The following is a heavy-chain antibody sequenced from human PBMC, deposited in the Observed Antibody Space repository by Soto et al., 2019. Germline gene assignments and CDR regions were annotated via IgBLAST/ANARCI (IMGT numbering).Heavy chain of an antibody. V-gene: IGHV1-3*04. CDR2: INTGNGNT. Sequence: ASVKVSCKASGYTFTSYVMHWVRQAPGQRLEWMGWINTGNGNTKYSQKFQGRVTITRDTSASTAYMELSSLRSEDTAVYYCAKGYCSGGSCYFDYWGQGTLVTVSS. D-gene: IGHD2-15*01. CDR3: AKGYCSGGSCYFDY. J-gene: IGHJ4*02. CDR1: GYTFTSYV.